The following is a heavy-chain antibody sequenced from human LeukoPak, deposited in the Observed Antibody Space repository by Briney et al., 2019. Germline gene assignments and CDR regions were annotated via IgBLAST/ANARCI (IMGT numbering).Heavy chain of an antibody. CDR1: GFTFSSYW. D-gene: IGHD2-15*01. J-gene: IGHJ4*02. CDR2: IKQDGSEN. Sequence: GGSLRLSCAASGFTFSSYWMSWVRQAPGKGLEWVANIKQDGSENYYVDSVKGRFTISRDNAKNSLYLQMNGLRAEDTAVYYCTRLIWYFDYWGQGTLVTVSS. CDR3: TRLIWYFDY. V-gene: IGHV3-7*01.